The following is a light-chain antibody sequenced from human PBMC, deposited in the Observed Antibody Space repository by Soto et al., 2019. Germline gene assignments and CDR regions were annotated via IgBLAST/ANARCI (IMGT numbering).Light chain of an antibody. J-gene: IGLJ1*01. V-gene: IGLV2-11*01. CDR2: DVS. CDR3: CSYAGSSYV. Sequence: QSALTQTRSVSGSPGQSVTISCTGTSSDVGGYNYVSWYQQHPGKAPKLMIYDVSKRPSGVPDRCSGSKSGNTASLTISGLQAEDEADYYCCSYAGSSYVFGTGTKLTVL. CDR1: SSDVGGYNY.